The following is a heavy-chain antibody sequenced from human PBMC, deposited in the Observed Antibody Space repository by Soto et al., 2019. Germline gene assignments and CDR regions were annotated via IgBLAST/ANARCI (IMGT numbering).Heavy chain of an antibody. J-gene: IGHJ5*02. D-gene: IGHD3-9*01. V-gene: IGHV4-59*08. CDR2: LYYGRSA. Sequence: PSETLSLTCAVSGDSISSYYCMWIRQPPGKGLESIGYLYYGRSANYNPSFKSRVTLSVDTSTNQFSLTLSSMTAADTAVYYCARVTILLPDHSSNWCDPWGQGTLVTVSS. CDR1: GDSISSYY. CDR3: ARVTILLPDHSSNWCDP.